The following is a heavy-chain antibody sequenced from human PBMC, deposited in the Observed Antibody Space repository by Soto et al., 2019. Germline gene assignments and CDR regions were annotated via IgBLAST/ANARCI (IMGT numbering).Heavy chain of an antibody. Sequence: GSGPTLVNPTQTLTLTCTFSGFSLSTSGVGVGWIRQPPGKALEWLALIYWNDDKRYSPSLKSRLTFTKDTSKNQVVLTMTNMDPVDTATYYCAHRRGHLQIAAAGTGLDYWGQGTLVTVSS. CDR3: AHRRGHLQIAAAGTGLDY. J-gene: IGHJ4*02. CDR1: GFSLSTSGVG. CDR2: IYWNDDK. D-gene: IGHD6-13*01. V-gene: IGHV2-5*01.